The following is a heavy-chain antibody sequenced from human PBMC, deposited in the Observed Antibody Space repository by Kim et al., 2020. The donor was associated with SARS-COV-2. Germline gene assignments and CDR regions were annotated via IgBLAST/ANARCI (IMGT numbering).Heavy chain of an antibody. D-gene: IGHD3-22*01. CDR3: AKDDDSSGYSFDY. J-gene: IGHJ4*02. Sequence: YADSVKVRFTNSRDNSKNTLYLQMNSLRAEDTAVYYCAKDDDSSGYSFDYWGQGTLVTVSS. V-gene: IGHV3-30*02.